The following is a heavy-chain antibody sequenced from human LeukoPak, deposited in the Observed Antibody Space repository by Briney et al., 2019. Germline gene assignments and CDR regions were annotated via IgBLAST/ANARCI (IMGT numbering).Heavy chain of an antibody. D-gene: IGHD2-21*01. CDR3: AKAPVTTCSGAYCYPFDY. Sequence: TGGSLRLPCAASGFTFSSYGMHWVRQAPGKGLEWVAFIRYDGSNKYYADSVKGRFTISRDSSKNTLYLQMNRLRAEDAAVYYCAKAPVTTCSGAYCYPFDYWGQGTLVTVSS. J-gene: IGHJ4*02. CDR1: GFTFSSYG. CDR2: IRYDGSNK. V-gene: IGHV3-30*02.